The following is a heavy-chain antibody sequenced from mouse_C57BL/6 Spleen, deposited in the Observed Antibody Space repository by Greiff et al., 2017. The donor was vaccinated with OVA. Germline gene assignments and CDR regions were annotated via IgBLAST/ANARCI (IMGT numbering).Heavy chain of an antibody. J-gene: IGHJ3*01. V-gene: IGHV1-26*01. CDR3: ARRGWAY. CDR1: GYTFTDYY. D-gene: IGHD3-3*01. CDR2: INPNNGGT. Sequence: VQLQQSGPELVKPGASVKISCKASGYTFTDYYMNWVKQSHGKSLEWIGDINPNNGGTSYNQKFKGKATLTVDKSSSTAYMELRSLTSEDSAVYYCARRGWAYWGQGTLVTVSA.